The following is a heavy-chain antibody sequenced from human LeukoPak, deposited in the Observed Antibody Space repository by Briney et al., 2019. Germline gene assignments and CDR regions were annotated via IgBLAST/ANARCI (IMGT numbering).Heavy chain of an antibody. CDR1: GYTFTYYG. D-gene: IGHD3-10*01. J-gene: IGHJ6*03. CDR2: IIPIFGTA. V-gene: IGHV1-69*06. CDR3: AREGYYGSGSSMNYYYYMDV. Sequence: SVKVSCKASGYTFTYYGLNWVRQAPGQGLEWMGGIIPIFGTANYAQKFQGRVTITADKSTSTAYMELSSLRSEDTAVYYCAREGYYGSGSSMNYYYYMDVWGKGTTVTISS.